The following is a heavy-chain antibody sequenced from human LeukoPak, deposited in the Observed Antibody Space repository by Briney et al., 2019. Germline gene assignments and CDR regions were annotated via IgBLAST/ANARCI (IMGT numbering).Heavy chain of an antibody. CDR1: GFSISSDYY. J-gene: IGHJ4*02. CDR2: IYHDGST. Sequence: SETLSLTCNVLGFSISSDYYWGWIRQPPGEGLEWTATIYHDGSTYYNPSLKGRVIISLDTSKNQFSLTLTYVAAADTAVYYCARLGVIGRTFDYWGQETLVTVSS. V-gene: IGHV4-38-2*02. CDR3: ARLGVIGRTFDY. D-gene: IGHD1-14*01.